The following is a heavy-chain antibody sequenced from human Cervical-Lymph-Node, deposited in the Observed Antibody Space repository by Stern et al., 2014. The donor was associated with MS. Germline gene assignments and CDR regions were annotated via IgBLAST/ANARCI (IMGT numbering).Heavy chain of an antibody. Sequence: QMQLVQSGAEVKKPGASVTVSCNVAGPPLSELAMHWLRQLPTRGLEWRGQCDPEDGETVCAQPFQGRLSMTEDTSTGTAYMTLTALRSEDTAVYYGATDRGVKWGPGTLVTVSS. CDR3: ATDRGVK. CDR1: GPPLSELA. D-gene: IGHD3-10*01. V-gene: IGHV1-24*01. CDR2: CDPEDGET. J-gene: IGHJ4*02.